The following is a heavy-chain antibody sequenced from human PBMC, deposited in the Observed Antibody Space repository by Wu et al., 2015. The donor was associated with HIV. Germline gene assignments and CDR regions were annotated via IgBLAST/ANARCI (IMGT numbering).Heavy chain of an antibody. J-gene: IGHJ6*03. CDR1: GYTFYNYG. V-gene: IGHV1-2*02. CDR3: ARYCISTTCSPYFYMDV. Sequence: IQLVQSGAEVKKPGTSVKVSCNTFGYTFYNYGVSWVRQAPGQGLEWMGWINPKSGGTNYAPNFQGRVNMTTDTSISTAYMELHRLKSDDTAVYYCARYCISTTCSPYFYMDVWGKGTTVTVSS. CDR2: INPKSGGT. D-gene: IGHD2/OR15-2a*01.